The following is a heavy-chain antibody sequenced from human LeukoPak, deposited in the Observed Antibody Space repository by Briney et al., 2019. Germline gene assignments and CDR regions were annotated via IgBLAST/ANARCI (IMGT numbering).Heavy chain of an antibody. Sequence: ASVKVSYKASGGTFSSYAISWVRQAPGQGLEWMGGIIPIFGTANYAQKFQGRVTITADKSTSTAYMELSSLRSEDTAVYYCARGPADIVVVPAAHDLYYFDYWGQGTLVTVSS. CDR1: GGTFSSYA. CDR3: ARGPADIVVVPAAHDLYYFDY. CDR2: IIPIFGTA. D-gene: IGHD2-2*01. J-gene: IGHJ4*02. V-gene: IGHV1-69*06.